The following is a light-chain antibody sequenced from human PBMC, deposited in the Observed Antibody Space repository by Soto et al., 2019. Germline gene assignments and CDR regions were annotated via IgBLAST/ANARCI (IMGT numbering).Light chain of an antibody. J-gene: IGKJ2*01. Sequence: DIPMTQSPSSLSASVGDRVTITCRASQSISIYLNWYQQKPGKAPKLLIYAASTLQSGVPSRFSGSGSGTDFTLTITSLQPEDFATYYCQQRYSTPLMYTFGQGTKLEIK. CDR1: QSISIY. CDR3: QQRYSTPLMYT. V-gene: IGKV1-39*01. CDR2: AAS.